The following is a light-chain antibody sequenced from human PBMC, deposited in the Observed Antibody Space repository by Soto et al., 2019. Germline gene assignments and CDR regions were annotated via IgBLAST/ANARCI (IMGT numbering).Light chain of an antibody. CDR1: QSVSTN. Sequence: ETVMTQSPATLSVSPGERATLSCGGSQSVSTNLAWYQQKPGQDPRLLIHGASTRASDIPARFSGSGSGTEFTLTISSLQSEDFAVYYCQQYNEWPLTFGGGTKVEIE. V-gene: IGKV3-15*01. CDR2: GAS. J-gene: IGKJ4*01. CDR3: QQYNEWPLT.